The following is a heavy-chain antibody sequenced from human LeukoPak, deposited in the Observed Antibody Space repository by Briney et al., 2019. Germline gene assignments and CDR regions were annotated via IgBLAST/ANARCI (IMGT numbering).Heavy chain of an antibody. J-gene: IGHJ5*02. V-gene: IGHV4-30-4*01. Sequence: SQTLSLTCTVSGGSISSGDYYWSWIRQPPGKGLEWIGYIYYSGSTYYNPSLKSRVTISVDTSKNQFSLKLSSVTAAVMAVYYCARGGLLWFGDPPNWFDPWGQGTLVTVSS. CDR1: GGSISSGDYY. D-gene: IGHD3-10*01. CDR2: IYYSGST. CDR3: ARGGLLWFGDPPNWFDP.